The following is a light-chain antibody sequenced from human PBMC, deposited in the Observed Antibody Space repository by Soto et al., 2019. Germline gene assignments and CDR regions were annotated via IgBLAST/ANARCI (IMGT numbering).Light chain of an antibody. CDR1: QSIRYY. CDR3: QHHNSYSQT. V-gene: IGKV1-5*01. J-gene: IGKJ1*01. Sequence: DIQLTQSPPTLSASVGDRVTITCRASQSIRYYLAWYQQMPGKAPKLLIYGASSLQSGAPSRFSGSGSGTEFTLTISSLQPDDFATYFCQHHNSYSQTFGQGTKV. CDR2: GAS.